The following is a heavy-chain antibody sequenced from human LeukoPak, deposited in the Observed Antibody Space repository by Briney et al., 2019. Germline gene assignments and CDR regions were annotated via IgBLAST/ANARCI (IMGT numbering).Heavy chain of an antibody. V-gene: IGHV1-3*01. CDR2: INAGNGNT. Sequence: ASVKVSCKASGYTFTSYAMHWVRQAPGQRLEWMGWINAGNGNTKYSQKFQGRVTITRDTSASTAYMELSSLRSEDTAVYYCARNRRYCSSTSCAPTYCYYYGMDVWGQGTTVTVSS. D-gene: IGHD2-2*01. J-gene: IGHJ6*02. CDR1: GYTFTSYA. CDR3: ARNRRYCSSTSCAPTYCYYYGMDV.